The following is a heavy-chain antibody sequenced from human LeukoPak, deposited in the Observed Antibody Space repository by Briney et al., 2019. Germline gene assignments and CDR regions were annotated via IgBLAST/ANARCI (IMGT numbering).Heavy chain of an antibody. CDR2: IKQDGSEK. D-gene: IGHD5-18*01. Sequence: GGSLRLSCAASGFTFSSYWMSWVRQAPGKGLEWVANIKQDGSEKYYVVSVKGRFTISRDNAKNSLYLQMNSLRAEDTAVYYCARDQELWPSDAFDIWGQGTMVTVSS. V-gene: IGHV3-7*03. CDR1: GFTFSSYW. J-gene: IGHJ3*02. CDR3: ARDQELWPSDAFDI.